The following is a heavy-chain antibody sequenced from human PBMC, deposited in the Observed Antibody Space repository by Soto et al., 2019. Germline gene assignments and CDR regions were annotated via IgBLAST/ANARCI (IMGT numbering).Heavy chain of an antibody. CDR1: GGSISTYY. CDR2: IYGSGRQ. Sequence: PSETLALTCTVSGGSISTYYWNWIRQPAGKRLEWIGRIYGSGRQQHNHSLKSRVTMSLDRSKKPLSLKLSSVTAADTAVYYCARVYDSSGYYFYFDYSGKGALVTV. D-gene: IGHD3-22*01. J-gene: IGHJ4*02. V-gene: IGHV4-4*07. CDR3: ARVYDSSGYYFYFDY.